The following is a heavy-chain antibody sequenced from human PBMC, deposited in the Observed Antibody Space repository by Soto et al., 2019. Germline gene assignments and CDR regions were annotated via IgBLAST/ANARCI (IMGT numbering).Heavy chain of an antibody. CDR2: VKSKTDGGSS. V-gene: IGHV3-15*07. D-gene: IGHD1-26*01. CDR1: GFPFTNPW. J-gene: IGHJ4*01. Sequence: PGGSLRLSCAASGFPFTNPWINWVRQVPGKGLEWVGRVKSKTDGGSSDYAAPVKGRFAVSRDDSKNIVYLQMNSLKIEDTGVYYCTTDSRTTLPEIRFDYWGHGTQVTVSS. CDR3: TTDSRTTLPEIRFDY.